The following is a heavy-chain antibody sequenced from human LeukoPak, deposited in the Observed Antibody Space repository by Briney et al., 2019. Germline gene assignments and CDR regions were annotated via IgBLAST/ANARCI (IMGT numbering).Heavy chain of an antibody. CDR1: GFTFSSYG. CDR2: ISYDESNK. V-gene: IGHV3-30*19. J-gene: IGHJ4*02. Sequence: PGGSLRLSCAASGFTFSSYGMHWVRQAPGKGLEWVAFISYDESNKYYADSVKGRFTISRDNSKNILYLQMNSLRVEDTAVYYCARDPVDYWGQGTLVTVSS. CDR3: ARDPVDY.